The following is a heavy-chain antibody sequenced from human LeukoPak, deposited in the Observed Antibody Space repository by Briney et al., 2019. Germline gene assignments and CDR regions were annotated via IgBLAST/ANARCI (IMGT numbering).Heavy chain of an antibody. V-gene: IGHV3-7*02. J-gene: IGHJ6*02. CDR2: IKQDGSEK. CDR3: ATSYVWGSYRFASYGMDV. D-gene: IGHD3-16*02. CDR1: GFTFSSYW. Sequence: GGSLRLSCAASGFTFSSYWMSWVRQAPGKGLEWVANIKQDGSEKYYVDSVKGRFTISRDNSKNTLYLQMNSLRAEDTAVYYCATSYVWGSYRFASYGMDVWGQGTTVTVSS.